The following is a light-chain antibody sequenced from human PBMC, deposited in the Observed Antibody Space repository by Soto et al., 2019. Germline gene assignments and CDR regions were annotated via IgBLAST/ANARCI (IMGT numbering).Light chain of an antibody. J-gene: IGKJ5*01. CDR3: QQYGRPPRAT. CDR2: GSS. CDR1: QSVSADY. Sequence: IVLTQSPGTLSLSPGERATLSCRASQSVSADYLAWYQLKPDQAPRLLMYGSSSRATGIPDRFSGGGSGTDFTLSISKVEPEDFAVYYCQQYGRPPRATFGQGTRLEIK. V-gene: IGKV3-20*01.